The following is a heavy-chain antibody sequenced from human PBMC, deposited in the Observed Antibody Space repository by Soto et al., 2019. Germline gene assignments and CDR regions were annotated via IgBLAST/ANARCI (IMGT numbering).Heavy chain of an antibody. CDR3: VGDGTGMYSSGWR. CDR1: GFTFSSYA. Sequence: PGRSLRLSCTPSGFTFSSYAMSWVRQVPGKGLEWVSSISVSGGTTYYADSVKGRFTISRDNSKVTLYLQMNSLRVEDTALYYCVGDGTGMYSSGWRWGQGTLVTVSS. J-gene: IGHJ4*02. D-gene: IGHD6-19*01. CDR2: ISVSGGTT. V-gene: IGHV3-23*01.